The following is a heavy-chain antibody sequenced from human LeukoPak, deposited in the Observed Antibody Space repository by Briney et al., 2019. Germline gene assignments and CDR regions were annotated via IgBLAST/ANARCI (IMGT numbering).Heavy chain of an antibody. J-gene: IGHJ4*02. D-gene: IGHD6-19*01. CDR3: ARRWLVIDY. V-gene: IGHV1-69*05. CDR1: GGTFSSYA. CDR2: IIPIFGTA. Sequence: SVKVSCKASGGTFSSYAISWVRQAPGQGLEWMGGIIPIFGTANYAQKFQGRVTMTRNTSISTAYMELSSLRSEDTAVYYCARRWLVIDYWGQGTLVTVSS.